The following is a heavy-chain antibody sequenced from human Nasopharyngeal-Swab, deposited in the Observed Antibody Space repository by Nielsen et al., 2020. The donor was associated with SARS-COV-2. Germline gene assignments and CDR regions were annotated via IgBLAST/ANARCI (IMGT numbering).Heavy chain of an antibody. Sequence: GESLKISCTASGFTFGDYAMSWFRQAPGKGLEWVGLIRSKAYGGTTEYAASVKGRFTISRDDSKSIAYLQMNSLKTEDTAVYYCTRGIDSAGGILWFRAYYYGMDVWGQGTTVTVSS. J-gene: IGHJ6*02. CDR1: GFTFGDYA. CDR3: TRGIDSAGGILWFRAYYYGMDV. V-gene: IGHV3-49*03. D-gene: IGHD3-10*01. CDR2: IRSKAYGGTT.